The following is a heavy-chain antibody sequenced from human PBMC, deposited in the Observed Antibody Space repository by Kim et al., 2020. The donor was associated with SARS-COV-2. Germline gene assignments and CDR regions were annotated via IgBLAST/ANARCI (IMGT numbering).Heavy chain of an antibody. CDR3: ARRQVPDYYFYAMDV. Sequence: GGSLRLSCAASGFTFSSSELNWVRQAPGKPLEWVSYISYSGGTIYYADSVKGRFTISRDNAKNSLYLQMNSLRAEDTAVYYCARRQVPDYYFYAMDVWGQGTPVTVSS. CDR2: ISYSGGTI. CDR1: GFTFSSSE. J-gene: IGHJ6*02. V-gene: IGHV3-48*03.